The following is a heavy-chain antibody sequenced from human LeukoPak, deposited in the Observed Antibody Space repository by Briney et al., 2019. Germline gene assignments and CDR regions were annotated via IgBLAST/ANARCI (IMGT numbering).Heavy chain of an antibody. D-gene: IGHD3-10*01. CDR1: GGSIRSGSFY. Sequence: SETLSLTCTVSGGSIRSGSFYWTWVRQHPGKGLEWIGYIYYSGTTYYNPSLKSRVSISIDTSKNQFALKLSSVTAADTAVYYCARDQGGVVRGVTDWFDPWGQGALVTVSS. CDR2: IYYSGTT. CDR3: ARDQGGVVRGVTDWFDP. J-gene: IGHJ5*02. V-gene: IGHV4-31*03.